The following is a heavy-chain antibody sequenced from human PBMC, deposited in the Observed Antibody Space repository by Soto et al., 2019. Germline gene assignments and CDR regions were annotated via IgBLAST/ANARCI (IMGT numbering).Heavy chain of an antibody. CDR3: AKENRRGYCSGGICYGYFDY. D-gene: IGHD2-15*01. V-gene: IGHV3-23*01. CDR2: ISGSGGST. J-gene: IGHJ4*02. CDR1: EFTFSSYA. Sequence: GGSLRLSCAASEFTFSSYAMSWVRQAPGKGLEWVSAISGSGGSTNYADSVKGQFAVSRDNSNNMLYLQMDSLRVEDTAVYYCAKENRRGYCSGGICYGYFDYWGQGTLVTVSS.